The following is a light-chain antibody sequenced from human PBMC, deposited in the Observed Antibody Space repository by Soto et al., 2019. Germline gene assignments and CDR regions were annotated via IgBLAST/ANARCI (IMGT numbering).Light chain of an antibody. CDR1: QSVSSSY. CDR3: QQFGTSPRT. CDR2: GAS. Sequence: EIVLTQSPGTLSLSPGERATLSCRASQSVSSSYLAWYQQKPGQAPRLLIYGASSRATGIPDRFSGSGSGTDFTLTIRRLELEDYAVYYCQQFGTSPRTFGKGTK. V-gene: IGKV3-20*01. J-gene: IGKJ1*01.